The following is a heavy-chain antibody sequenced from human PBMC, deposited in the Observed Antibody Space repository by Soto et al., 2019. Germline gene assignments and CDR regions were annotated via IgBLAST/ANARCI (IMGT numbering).Heavy chain of an antibody. Sequence: QITLKESGPTLVKPTQTLTLTCTLSGFSLSTSGVGVGWIRQPPGKALEWLALIYWDDDKRYSPSLKSRLTIXXDXSXXQVVLTMTNMDPVDTATYYCAHGNYSNYGINWFDPWGQGTLVTVSS. CDR1: GFSLSTSGVG. J-gene: IGHJ5*02. D-gene: IGHD4-4*01. CDR2: IYWDDDK. V-gene: IGHV2-5*02. CDR3: AHGNYSNYGINWFDP.